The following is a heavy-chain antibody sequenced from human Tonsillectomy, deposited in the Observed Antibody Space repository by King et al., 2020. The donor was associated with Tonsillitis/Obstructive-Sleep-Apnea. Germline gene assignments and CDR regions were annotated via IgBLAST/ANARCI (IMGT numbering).Heavy chain of an antibody. CDR3: ARVFVGGAFDI. CDR1: GGSISGYY. CDR2: IHYSGST. Sequence: VQLQESCPGLVKPSGTLSLTCTVSGGSISGYYWSWVRQSPGKGLEWFGYIHYSGSTNYNPSLKSRVSISVDTSKNQITLSLSSVTAADTAVCDCARVFVGGAFDIWGQGTVVTVSS. V-gene: IGHV4-59*01. J-gene: IGHJ3*02. D-gene: IGHD6-25*01.